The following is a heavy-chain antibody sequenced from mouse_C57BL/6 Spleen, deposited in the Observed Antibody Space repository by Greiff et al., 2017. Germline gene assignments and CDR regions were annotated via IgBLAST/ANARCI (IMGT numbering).Heavy chain of an antibody. CDR2: IYPGDGDT. CDR3: ARGGGSSSYYFGY. CDR1: GYAFSSSW. D-gene: IGHD1-1*01. J-gene: IGHJ2*01. V-gene: IGHV1-82*01. Sequence: VQLQQSGPELVKPGASVKISCKASGYAFSSSWMNWVKQRPGKGLEWIGRIYPGDGDTNYNGKFKGKATLTADKSSSTAYMQLSSLTSEDSAVYFCARGGGSSSYYFGYWGQGTTLTVSS.